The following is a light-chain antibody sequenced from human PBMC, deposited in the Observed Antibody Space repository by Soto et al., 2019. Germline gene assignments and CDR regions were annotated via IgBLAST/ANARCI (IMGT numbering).Light chain of an antibody. CDR3: SSYTTGSTRV. CDR2: EVS. CDR1: GSDVGSYKY. Sequence: QSVLTQPASVSGSPGQSITISCTGTGSDVGSYKYVSWYQQHPGKAPNLIIFEVSNRPSGVSDRFSGSKSGNTASLTISGLQAEDEADYYGSSYTTGSTRVFGTGTKVTVL. V-gene: IGLV2-14*01. J-gene: IGLJ1*01.